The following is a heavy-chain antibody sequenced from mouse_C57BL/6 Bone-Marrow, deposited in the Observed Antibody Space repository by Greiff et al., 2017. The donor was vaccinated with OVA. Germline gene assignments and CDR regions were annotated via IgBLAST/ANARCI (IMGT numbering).Heavy chain of an antibody. Sequence: EVKLVESGGGLVKPGGSLKLSCAASGFTFSDYGMHWVRQAPEKGLEWVAYISSGSSTIYYADTVKGRFTISRDNAKNTLFLQMTSLRSEDTAMYYCARFITTVVAKDYWGQGTTLTVSS. J-gene: IGHJ2*01. CDR1: GFTFSDYG. D-gene: IGHD1-1*01. CDR3: ARFITTVVAKDY. V-gene: IGHV5-17*01. CDR2: ISSGSSTI.